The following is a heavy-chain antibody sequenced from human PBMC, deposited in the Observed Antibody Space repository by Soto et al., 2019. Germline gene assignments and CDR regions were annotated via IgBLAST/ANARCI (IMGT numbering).Heavy chain of an antibody. V-gene: IGHV3-33*01. CDR3: ARAASPTVRPIKNWFDR. J-gene: IGHJ5*02. D-gene: IGHD6-6*01. CDR1: GFTFSSYG. CDR2: IWYDGSNK. Sequence: QVQLVESGGGVVQPGRSLRLSCAASGFTFSSYGMHWVRQAPGKGLEWVAVIWYDGSNKYYADSVKGRFTISRDNSKNTLYLQMNSLRAEDTAVYYCARAASPTVRPIKNWFDRWGQGTLVTVSS.